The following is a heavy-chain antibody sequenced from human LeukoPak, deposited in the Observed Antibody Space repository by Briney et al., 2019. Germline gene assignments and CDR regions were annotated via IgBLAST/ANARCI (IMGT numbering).Heavy chain of an antibody. Sequence: PGGSLRLSCTASGFTFSTSALNWVRQAPGKGLEWVSTITSTVKRLEWVSVFSGSGGDTYYADSVKGRFTLSRDNSKNTVYLQMNSLRAEDTAVYYCARIWGFDYWGQGTLVTVST. D-gene: IGHD7-27*01. CDR3: ARIWGFDY. CDR1: GFTFSTSA. J-gene: IGHJ4*02. V-gene: IGHV3-23*01. CDR2: FSGSGGDT.